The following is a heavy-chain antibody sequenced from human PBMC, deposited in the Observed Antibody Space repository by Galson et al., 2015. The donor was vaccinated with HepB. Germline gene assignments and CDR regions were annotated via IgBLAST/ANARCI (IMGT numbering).Heavy chain of an antibody. CDR1: GFTFDNYA. V-gene: IGHV3-23*01. Sequence: SLRLSCAASGFTFDNYAISWVRQAPGKGLEWVSAISGSGASTYYADSVKGRFTLSRDNSKNTLFLQMNSLRAEDTAIYFCAKAVGLLLRGYFDYWGQGTLVTVSS. CDR2: ISGSGAST. D-gene: IGHD1-26*01. J-gene: IGHJ4*02. CDR3: AKAVGLLLRGYFDY.